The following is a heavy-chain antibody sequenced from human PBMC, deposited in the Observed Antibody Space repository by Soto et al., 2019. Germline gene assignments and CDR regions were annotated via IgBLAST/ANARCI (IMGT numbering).Heavy chain of an antibody. Sequence: SETLSLTCTVSGGSINTDYWTWIRQAPGRGLEWIGYISSSGIPNYTPSLKSRLTLSVDPSKNQFSLKLSSVTAADTAVYYCARHPRLSIVLAPARGVFIDYWGQGTLVTVSS. CDR3: ARHPRLSIVLAPARGVFIDY. CDR1: GGSINTDY. CDR2: ISSSGIP. V-gene: IGHV4-59*08. D-gene: IGHD2-2*01. J-gene: IGHJ4*02.